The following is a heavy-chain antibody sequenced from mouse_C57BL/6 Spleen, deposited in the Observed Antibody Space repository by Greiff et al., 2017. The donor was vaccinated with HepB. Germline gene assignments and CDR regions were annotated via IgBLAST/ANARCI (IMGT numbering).Heavy chain of an antibody. J-gene: IGHJ4*01. V-gene: IGHV1-82*01. CDR2: IYPGDGDT. Sequence: VQLQESGPELVKPGASVKISCKASGYAFSSSWMNWVKQRPGKGLEWIGRIYPGDGDTNYNGKFKGKATLTADKSSSTAYMQLSSLTSEDSAVYFCARWGEGPLGYAMDYWGQGTSVTVSS. CDR1: GYAFSSSW. D-gene: IGHD2-13*01. CDR3: ARWGEGPLGYAMDY.